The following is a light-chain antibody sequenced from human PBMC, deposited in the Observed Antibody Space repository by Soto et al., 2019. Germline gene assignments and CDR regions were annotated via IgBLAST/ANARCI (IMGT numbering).Light chain of an antibody. V-gene: IGLV2-8*01. CDR2: EVT. J-gene: IGLJ3*02. CDR3: SSYAGSNTWV. CDR1: SSDAGGYNY. Sequence: QSVLTQPPSASGSPGQSVTISCTGTSSDAGGYNYVSWYQQYPGTAPKLMIYEVTKRPSGVPDRFSGSKSDNTASLTVSGLQAEDEADYYCSSYAGSNTWVFGGGTQLTVL.